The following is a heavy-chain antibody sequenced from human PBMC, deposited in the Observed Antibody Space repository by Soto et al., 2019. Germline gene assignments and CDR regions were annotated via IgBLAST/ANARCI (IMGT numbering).Heavy chain of an antibody. V-gene: IGHV3-21*01. D-gene: IGHD3-22*01. Sequence: PGGSLSLSCAASGFTFSSYGMNWVRQAPGKGLEWVSSISSSSSYIYYADSVKGRFTISRDNAKNSLYLQMNSLGAEDTAVYYCARDGPNYYDSPHDAFDIWGQGTMVTVSS. J-gene: IGHJ3*02. CDR1: GFTFSSYG. CDR2: ISSSSSYI. CDR3: ARDGPNYYDSPHDAFDI.